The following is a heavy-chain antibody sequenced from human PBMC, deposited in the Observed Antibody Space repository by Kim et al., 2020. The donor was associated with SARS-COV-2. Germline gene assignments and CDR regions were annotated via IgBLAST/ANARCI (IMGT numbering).Heavy chain of an antibody. CDR2: ISGDGGAT. CDR1: GFTFDNYA. V-gene: IGHV3-43*02. Sequence: GGSLRLSCAASGFTFDNYAMHWVRQAPGKGLEWVSLISGDGGATYYADSVKGRFIISRDNSKNSLYLQMNSLKIEDTAFYYCAKGVYDYDSIGEFHYWGQGTLVTLS. D-gene: IGHD3-16*01. CDR3: AKGVYDYDSIGEFHY. J-gene: IGHJ4*02.